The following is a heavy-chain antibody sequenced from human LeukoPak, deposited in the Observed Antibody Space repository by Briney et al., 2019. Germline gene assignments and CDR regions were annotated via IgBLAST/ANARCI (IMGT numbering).Heavy chain of an antibody. Sequence: GGSLRLSCEASGFSFSSYNMDWVRQTPGKGLEWISSITTSSSYTFYADSVKGRFTISRDNARNSLYLQMNSLTAEDTAVYYCARDPYSGAYGDTYYYFMDVWGKGTTVTVSS. CDR1: GFSFSSYN. V-gene: IGHV3-21*01. D-gene: IGHD1-26*01. CDR2: ITTSSSYT. CDR3: ARDPYSGAYGDTYYYFMDV. J-gene: IGHJ6*03.